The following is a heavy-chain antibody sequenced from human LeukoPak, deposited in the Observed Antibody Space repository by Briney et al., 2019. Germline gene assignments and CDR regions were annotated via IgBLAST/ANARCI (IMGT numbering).Heavy chain of an antibody. Sequence: ASVKVSCKASGNSFNKYAITWVRQAPGQGLEWMGEFIPIFGTAKYAKKFQGRVTITADKSTSTAYMDLNSLRSEDTAVYYCTRGGFGELYHFDYWGQGTLVNVSS. J-gene: IGHJ4*02. D-gene: IGHD3-10*01. V-gene: IGHV1-69*06. CDR3: TRGGFGELYHFDY. CDR2: FIPIFGTA. CDR1: GNSFNKYA.